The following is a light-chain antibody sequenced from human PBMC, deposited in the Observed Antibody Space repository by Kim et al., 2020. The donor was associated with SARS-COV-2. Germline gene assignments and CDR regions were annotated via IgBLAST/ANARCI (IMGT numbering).Light chain of an antibody. CDR2: SDN. CDR1: NADSGSNT. Sequence: QRVTIACSGANADSGSNTVTWYQQLPGTTPKLLIYSDNQRPSGVPDRFSGSKSGTSASLAISGLQPEDEADYYCAAWDESLNGPYVFGSGTKVTVL. J-gene: IGLJ1*01. CDR3: AAWDESLNGPYV. V-gene: IGLV1-44*01.